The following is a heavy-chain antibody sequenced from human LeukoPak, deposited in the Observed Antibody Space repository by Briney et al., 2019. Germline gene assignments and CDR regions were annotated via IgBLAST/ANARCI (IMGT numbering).Heavy chain of an antibody. CDR3: ASSMHSSSWYGYEYFQH. CDR2: IYYSGST. D-gene: IGHD6-13*01. CDR1: GGSISSYY. J-gene: IGHJ1*01. Sequence: PSEILSLTCTVSGGSISSYYWSWIRQPPAKGLEWIGDIYYSGSTNYNPSLKSRVTISVDTSKNQFSLKLSSLTAADTAVYYCASSMHSSSWYGYEYFQHWGQGTLVTVSS. V-gene: IGHV4-59*01.